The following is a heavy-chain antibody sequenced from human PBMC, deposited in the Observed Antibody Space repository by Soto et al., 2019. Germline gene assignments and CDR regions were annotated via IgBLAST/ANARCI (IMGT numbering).Heavy chain of an antibody. D-gene: IGHD3-22*01. J-gene: IGHJ3*02. CDR2: INHSGST. CDR3: ARVFRITMIVVARDLAFDI. CDR1: GGSFSGYY. V-gene: IGHV4-34*01. Sequence: SETLSLTCAVYGGSFSGYYWSWFRQPPGKGLEWIGEINHSGSTNYNPSLKSRVTISVDTSKNQFSLKLSSVTAADTAVYYCARVFRITMIVVARDLAFDIWGQGPMVT.